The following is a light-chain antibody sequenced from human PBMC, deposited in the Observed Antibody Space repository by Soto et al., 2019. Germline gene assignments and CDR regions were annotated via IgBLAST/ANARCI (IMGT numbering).Light chain of an antibody. J-gene: IGKJ2*01. CDR3: QQYNSYPYT. CDR1: QSISSW. V-gene: IGKV1-5*01. CDR2: DAS. Sequence: DIQMTQSPSTLSASVGDRVTITCRASQSISSWLAWYQQKPGKAPKLLIYDASSLESGVPSRFSDSGSGTEFTLTISSLQPHDFATDYCQQYNSYPYTFGQGTKLAIK.